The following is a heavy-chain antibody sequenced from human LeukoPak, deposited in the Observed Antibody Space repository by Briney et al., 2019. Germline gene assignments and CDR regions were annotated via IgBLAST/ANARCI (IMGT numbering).Heavy chain of an antibody. CDR3: ARTYYDYVWGSYRYTGDVGPFDY. Sequence: PSETLSLTCTVSGYSISSGYCWGWIRQPPGKGLEWIGSIYHSGSTYYNPSLKSRVTISVDTSKNQFSLKLSSVTAADTAVYYCARTYYDYVWGSYRYTGDVGPFDYWGQGTLVTVSS. CDR2: IYHSGST. D-gene: IGHD3-16*02. CDR1: GYSISSGYC. V-gene: IGHV4-38-2*02. J-gene: IGHJ4*02.